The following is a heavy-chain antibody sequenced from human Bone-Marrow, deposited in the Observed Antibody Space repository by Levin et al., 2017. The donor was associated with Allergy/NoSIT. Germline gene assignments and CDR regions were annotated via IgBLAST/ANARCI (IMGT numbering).Heavy chain of an antibody. CDR1: GYTFTSFD. J-gene: IGHJ4*02. CDR2: TYPNSDNA. Sequence: HGESLKISCKTSGYTFTSFDINWVRQATGQGLEWMGWTYPNSDNAGYAQKFQGRVTMTRNTSISTAYMELSSLRSEDTAIYYCARGELGSGYLFDYWGQGTLVTVSS. D-gene: IGHD5-12*01. CDR3: ARGELGSGYLFDY. V-gene: IGHV1-8*01.